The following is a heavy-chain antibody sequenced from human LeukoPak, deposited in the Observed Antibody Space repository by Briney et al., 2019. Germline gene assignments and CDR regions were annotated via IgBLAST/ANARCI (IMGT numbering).Heavy chain of an antibody. CDR1: GFTFSSYG. Sequence: PGRSLRLSCAASGFTFSSYGMHWVRQAPGKGLEWVAVISYDGSNKYYADSVKGRFTISRDNSKNTLYLQMNSLRAEDTAVYYCAKTPYYYGMDVWGQGTTVTVSS. CDR3: AKTPYYYGMDV. J-gene: IGHJ6*02. V-gene: IGHV3-30*18. CDR2: ISYDGSNK.